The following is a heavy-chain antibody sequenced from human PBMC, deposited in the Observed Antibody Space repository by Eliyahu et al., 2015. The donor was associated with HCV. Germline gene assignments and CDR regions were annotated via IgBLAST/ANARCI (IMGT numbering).Heavy chain of an antibody. V-gene: IGHV3-74*01. CDR2: INSDGSTT. Sequence: EVLLVESGGGLVQPGGSLRLSCAXSGFTFTPFXMHWVRQVPGKGLVWVSHINSDGSTTAYADSVKGRFTISRDNAKDTLYLQMDSLRDDDTAIYYCARDRGLPDAFDVWGQGTMVTVSS. D-gene: IGHD5-18*01. CDR1: GFTFTPFX. CDR3: ARDRGLPDAFDV. J-gene: IGHJ3*01.